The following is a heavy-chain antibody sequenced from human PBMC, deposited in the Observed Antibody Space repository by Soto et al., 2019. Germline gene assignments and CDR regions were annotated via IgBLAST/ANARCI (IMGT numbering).Heavy chain of an antibody. J-gene: IGHJ4*02. Sequence: PSETLSLTCTVSGASISSYYWSWIRQPPGKGLEWIGYMYFNESPKYNPSLKSRVTMSVDTSKNQFSLKLRSVTAADTAVYYCASLWNFFDFWGRGALVTVSS. CDR2: MYFNESP. CDR3: ASLWNFFDF. D-gene: IGHD2-21*01. V-gene: IGHV4-59*01. CDR1: GASISSYY.